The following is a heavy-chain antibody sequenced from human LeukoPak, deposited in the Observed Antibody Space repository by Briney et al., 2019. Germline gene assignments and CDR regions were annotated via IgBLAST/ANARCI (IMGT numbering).Heavy chain of an antibody. CDR1: GFTFSDYS. CDR2: ISSSSSYT. V-gene: IGHV3-11*06. CDR3: ARAAIWQSTRYFDWLVDY. D-gene: IGHD3-9*01. Sequence: GGSLRLSCAASGFTFSDYSMSWVRQAPGKGLEWVSSISSSSSYTNYADSVKGRFTISRDNAKNSMYLQMNSLRAEDTAVYYCARAAIWQSTRYFDWLVDYWGQGTLVTVSS. J-gene: IGHJ4*02.